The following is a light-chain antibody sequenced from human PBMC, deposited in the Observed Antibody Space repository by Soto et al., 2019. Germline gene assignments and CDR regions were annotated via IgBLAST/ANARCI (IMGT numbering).Light chain of an antibody. CDR2: SNN. CDR3: VSWDDSLSGLV. CDR1: SANIGNNF. V-gene: IGLV1-47*02. J-gene: IGLJ1*01. Sequence: QTVVTQPPSASGTPGQRVTISCSGRSANIGNNFVCWCQQLPGTAPKLLIYSNNQRPSGVPDRFSGSKSGTSASLAISGLRSEDEGDYYCVSWDDSLSGLVFGTGTKVTVL.